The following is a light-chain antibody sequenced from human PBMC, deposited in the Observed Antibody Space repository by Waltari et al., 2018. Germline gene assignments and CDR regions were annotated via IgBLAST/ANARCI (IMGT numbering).Light chain of an antibody. Sequence: EIMLTQSPGTLSLSPGERATLSCRASQSISRFLAWYQQKPGQAPRLLIYDASTRATGIPDRFSGSGSGTDFSLTISRLEPEDIAVYYCQKYGRLPATFGQGTKVEIK. CDR2: DAS. CDR1: QSISRF. CDR3: QKYGRLPAT. J-gene: IGKJ1*01. V-gene: IGKV3-20*01.